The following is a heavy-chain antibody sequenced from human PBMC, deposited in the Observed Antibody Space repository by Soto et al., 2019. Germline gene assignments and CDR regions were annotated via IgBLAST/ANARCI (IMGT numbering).Heavy chain of an antibody. V-gene: IGHV1-69*13. D-gene: IGHD2-2*01. J-gene: IGHJ6*02. Sequence: SVKVSCKASGGTFSSYAISWVRQAPGQGLEWMGGIIPISDTTNYAQKFQGRVTITADESTSTAYMELSSLRSEDTAVCYCARSQGSSTSLEIYYYYYYGMDVWGQGTTVTVSS. CDR2: IIPISDTT. CDR3: ARSQGSSTSLEIYYYYYYGMDV. CDR1: GGTFSSYA.